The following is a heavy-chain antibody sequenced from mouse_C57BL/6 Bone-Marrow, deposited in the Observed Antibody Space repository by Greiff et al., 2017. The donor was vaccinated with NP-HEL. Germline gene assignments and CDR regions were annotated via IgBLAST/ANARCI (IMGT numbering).Heavy chain of an antibody. Sequence: EVQLVESGGGLVKPGGSLKLSCAASGFTFSSYAMSWVRQTPEKRLEWVATISDGGSYTYYPDNVKGRFTISRDNAKNNLYLQMSHLKSEDTAMYYCAREEVGRFAYWGQGTLVTVSA. CDR3: AREEVGRFAY. J-gene: IGHJ3*01. CDR2: ISDGGSYT. CDR1: GFTFSSYA. D-gene: IGHD4-1*01. V-gene: IGHV5-4*01.